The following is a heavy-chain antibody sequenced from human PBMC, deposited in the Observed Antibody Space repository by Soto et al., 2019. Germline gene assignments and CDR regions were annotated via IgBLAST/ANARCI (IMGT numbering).Heavy chain of an antibody. Sequence: SETLSLTCAVYGGSFSGYYWSWIRQPPGKGLEWIGEINHSGSTNYNPSLKSRVTISVDTSKNQLSLKLSSVTAADTAVYYCARGDFWSGYYFSDYWGQGTLVTVSS. CDR3: ARGDFWSGYYFSDY. D-gene: IGHD3-3*01. V-gene: IGHV4-34*01. CDR2: INHSGST. J-gene: IGHJ4*02. CDR1: GGSFSGYY.